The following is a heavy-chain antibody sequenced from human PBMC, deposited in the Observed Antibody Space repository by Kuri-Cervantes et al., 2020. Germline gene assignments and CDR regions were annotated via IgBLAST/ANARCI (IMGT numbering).Heavy chain of an antibody. CDR3: ARAGRKITIFGVAESDY. D-gene: IGHD3-3*01. V-gene: IGHV3-11*04. J-gene: IGHJ4*02. Sequence: SLKISCAASGFTFSDYYMSWIRQAPGKGLEWVSYISSSGSTIYYADSVKGRFTISRDNAKNSLYLQMNSLRAEDTAVYYCARAGRKITIFGVAESDYWGQGTLVTVSS. CDR1: GFTFSDYY. CDR2: ISSSGSTI.